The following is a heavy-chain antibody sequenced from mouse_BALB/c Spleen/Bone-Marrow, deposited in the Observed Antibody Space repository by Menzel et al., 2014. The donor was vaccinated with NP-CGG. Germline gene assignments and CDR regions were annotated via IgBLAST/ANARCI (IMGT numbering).Heavy chain of an antibody. CDR2: IDPSDSET. CDR3: ASPSDGNPFSY. D-gene: IGHD2-1*01. J-gene: IGHJ3*01. CDR1: GYSFTSYW. V-gene: IGHV1S126*01. Sequence: QVQLQQSGPQLVRPGASVKISCKASGYSFTSYWMHWVKQRPGQGLEWIGMIDPSDSETRLNQKFKDKATLTVDKSSSTAYMQLSSPTSEDSAVYYCASPSDGNPFSYWGQGPLVSVSS.